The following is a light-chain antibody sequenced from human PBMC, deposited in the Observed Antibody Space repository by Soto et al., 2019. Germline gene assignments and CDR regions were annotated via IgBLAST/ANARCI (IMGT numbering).Light chain of an antibody. V-gene: IGLV2-11*01. CDR3: CSDAGTYV. CDR1: SSDVGGYNY. Sequence: QSALTQPRSVSGSPGQSVTISCTGTSSDVGGYNYVSWYQQHPGKAPKLMIYDVSKRPSGVPDRFSGSKSGNTASLTISGLQAEDDAYYYCCSDAGTYVFGTGTKLTVL. CDR2: DVS. J-gene: IGLJ1*01.